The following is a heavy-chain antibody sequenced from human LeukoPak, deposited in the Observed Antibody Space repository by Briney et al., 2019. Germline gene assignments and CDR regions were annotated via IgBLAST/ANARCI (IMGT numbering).Heavy chain of an antibody. D-gene: IGHD2-2*01. Sequence: SETLSLTCTVSGGSISSYYWSWIRQPPGKGLEWIGYIYTSESTNYNPSLKSRVTISVDTSKNQFSLKLSSVTAADTAVYYCARRRVVPAAIMYYYYYMDVWGKGTTVTVSS. CDR2: IYTSEST. CDR3: ARRRVVPAAIMYYYYYMDV. J-gene: IGHJ6*03. V-gene: IGHV4-4*09. CDR1: GGSISSYY.